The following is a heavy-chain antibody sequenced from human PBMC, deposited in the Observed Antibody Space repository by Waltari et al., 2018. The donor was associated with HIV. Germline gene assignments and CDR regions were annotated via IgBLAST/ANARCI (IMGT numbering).Heavy chain of an antibody. J-gene: IGHJ4*02. V-gene: IGHV3-7*04. Sequence: EVQLVESGGGWVQPGGSLRLSCAASGFTFSSYWMSWGRQAPGKGLEWVANIKQDGSEKYYVDSVNGRFTISRDNAENSLYLQMNSLRAEDTAVYYCARGGFYGSGSKVNWGQGTLVTVSS. CDR1: GFTFSSYW. D-gene: IGHD3-10*01. CDR2: IKQDGSEK. CDR3: ARGGFYGSGSKVN.